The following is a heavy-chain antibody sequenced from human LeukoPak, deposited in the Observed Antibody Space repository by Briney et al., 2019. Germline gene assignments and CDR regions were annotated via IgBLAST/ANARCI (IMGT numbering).Heavy chain of an antibody. CDR1: GFTFSSYG. D-gene: IGHD3-10*01. CDR3: ARWRFGDQSIDI. Sequence: PGGSLRLSCAASGFTFSSYGMHWVRQAPGKGLEWVAVIWYDGSNEYYADSVKGRFTISRDNSKNTLYLQMNSLRAEDTAVYYCARWRFGDQSIDIWGQGTMVTVSS. V-gene: IGHV3-33*01. J-gene: IGHJ3*02. CDR2: IWYDGSNE.